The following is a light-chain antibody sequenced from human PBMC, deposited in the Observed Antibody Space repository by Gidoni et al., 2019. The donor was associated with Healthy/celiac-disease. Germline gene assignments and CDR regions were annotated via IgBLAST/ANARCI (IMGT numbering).Light chain of an antibody. CDR3: QQYGSSPVT. V-gene: IGKV3-20*01. Sequence: EIVLTQSPGTLSLSPGERATLSFRASQSVSSSYLAWYQQKPGKAPRLLIYGASSRATGIPDRFRGSGSGTDFTLTISRLEPEDFAVYYCQQYGSSPVTFGQGPKVEIK. J-gene: IGKJ1*01. CDR2: GAS. CDR1: QSVSSSY.